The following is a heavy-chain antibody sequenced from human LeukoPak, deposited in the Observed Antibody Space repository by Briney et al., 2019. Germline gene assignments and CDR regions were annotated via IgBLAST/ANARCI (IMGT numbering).Heavy chain of an antibody. V-gene: IGHV1-18*01. CDR1: GYTFTSYG. Sequence: GASVKVSCKASGYTFTSYGISWVRQAPGQGLEWMGWISAYNGNTNYAQKLQGRVTMTTDTSTSTAYMELRSLRSDDTAVYYCARDLSKGTSSTSLYYYGMDVWGQGTTVTVSS. J-gene: IGHJ6*02. CDR2: ISAYNGNT. D-gene: IGHD2-2*01. CDR3: ARDLSKGTSSTSLYYYGMDV.